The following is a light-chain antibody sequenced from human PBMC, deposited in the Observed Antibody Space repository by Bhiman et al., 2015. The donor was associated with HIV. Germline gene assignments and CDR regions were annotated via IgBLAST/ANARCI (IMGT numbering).Light chain of an antibody. CDR1: SSDVGGYDY. J-gene: IGLJ1*01. V-gene: IGLV2-14*01. Sequence: QSALTQPASVSGSPGQSITISCTGTSSDVGGYDYVSWYQQYPGKAPKLMIYDVSNRPSGVSNRFSGSKSGNTASLTISGLQAEDEADYYCNSYTTSSTPLYVFGTGTKVTVL. CDR2: DVS. CDR3: NSYTTSSTPLYV.